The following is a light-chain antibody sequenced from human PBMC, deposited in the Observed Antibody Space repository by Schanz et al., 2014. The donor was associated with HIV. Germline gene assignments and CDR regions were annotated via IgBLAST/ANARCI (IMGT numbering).Light chain of an antibody. CDR3: YSYAGSRV. Sequence: QSALTQPASVSGSPGQSITISCTGTSSDVGYYNYVSWYQQHPGKAPKLMIYDVSNRPSGVSNRFSGSKSGNTASLTISGLQAEDEADYYCYSYAGSRVFGGGTKLTVL. V-gene: IGLV2-14*03. CDR2: DVS. J-gene: IGLJ3*02. CDR1: SSDVGYYNY.